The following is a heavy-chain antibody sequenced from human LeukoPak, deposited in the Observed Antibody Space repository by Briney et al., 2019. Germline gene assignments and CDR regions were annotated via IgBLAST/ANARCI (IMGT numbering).Heavy chain of an antibody. CDR3: ARQTCGGDCYSPFDY. J-gene: IGHJ4*02. V-gene: IGHV4-61*01. CDR2: IYYSGST. D-gene: IGHD2-21*02. Sequence: SETLSLTCSVSGASVSDGNYYWSWIRQPPGKGLEWIGYIYYSGSTNYNPSLKSRVTISVDTSKNQFSLKLSSVTAADTAVYYCARQTCGGDCYSPFDYWGQGTLVTVSS. CDR1: GASVSDGNYY.